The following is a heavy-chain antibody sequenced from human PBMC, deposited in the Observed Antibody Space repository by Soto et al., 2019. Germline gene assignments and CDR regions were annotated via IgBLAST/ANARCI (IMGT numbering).Heavy chain of an antibody. V-gene: IGHV1-46*01. CDR1: GYTFTSYY. Sequence: ASVKVSCKASGYTFTSYYMHWLRQAPGQGLEWMGIINPSGGSTSYAQKFQGRVTMTRDTSTSTVYMELSSLRSEDTAVYYCARDLGPMGEPEGFDYWGQGTLVTVSS. CDR3: ARDLGPMGEPEGFDY. D-gene: IGHD2-21*01. J-gene: IGHJ4*02. CDR2: INPSGGST.